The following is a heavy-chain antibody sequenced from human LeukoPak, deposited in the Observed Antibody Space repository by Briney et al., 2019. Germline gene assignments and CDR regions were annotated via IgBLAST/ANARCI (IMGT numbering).Heavy chain of an antibody. CDR2: IYTSGST. CDR1: GGSISSYY. Sequence: SETLSLTCTVSGGSISSYYWSWIRQPAGKGLEWIGRIYTSGSTNYNPSLKSRVTMSVDTSKNQFSLKLSSVTAADTAVYYCARVSRWDSSGWDLDYWGQGTLVTVSS. D-gene: IGHD6-19*01. V-gene: IGHV4-4*07. J-gene: IGHJ4*02. CDR3: ARVSRWDSSGWDLDY.